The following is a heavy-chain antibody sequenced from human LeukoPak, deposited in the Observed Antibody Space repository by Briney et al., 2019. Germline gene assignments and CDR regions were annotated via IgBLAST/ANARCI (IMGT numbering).Heavy chain of an antibody. J-gene: IGHJ4*02. V-gene: IGHV1-18*01. CDR2: ISGYSGKT. CDR1: AYTLSNYG. CDR3: ASGGLTWEYYFDY. D-gene: IGHD1-26*01. Sequence: GASVKISCKAPAYTLSNYGITWVRQAPGHGLEWMGGISGYSGKTNYAQKLQGRVTMTTDTSTSTAYMELRSLRSDDTAVYYCASGGLTWEYYFDYWGQGTLVTVSS.